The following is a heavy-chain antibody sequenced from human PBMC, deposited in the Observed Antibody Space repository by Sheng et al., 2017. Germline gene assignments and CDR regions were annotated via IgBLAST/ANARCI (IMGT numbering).Heavy chain of an antibody. CDR2: SIPVGAP. V-gene: IGHV4-61*02. J-gene: IGHJ4*02. CDR1: VAPSAVVVTT. CDR3: ARGTAMAFFDY. D-gene: IGHD5-18*01. Sequence: QVQLQESGPGLVKPSQTLPSPALSLVAPSAVVVTTGAGSGSPPGRDWSGLGVSIPVGAPTTTLLKSRVTISVDTSKNQFSLKLSSVTAADTAVYYCARGTAMAFFDYWGQGTLVTVSS.